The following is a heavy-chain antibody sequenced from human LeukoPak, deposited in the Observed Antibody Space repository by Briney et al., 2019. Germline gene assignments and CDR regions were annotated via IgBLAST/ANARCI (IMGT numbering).Heavy chain of an antibody. CDR3: ARELKGWDAFDI. V-gene: IGHV1-2*02. CDR1: GYTFTGYY. J-gene: IGHJ3*02. Sequence: ASVKVSCKASGYTFTGYYMHWVRQAPGQGLEWVGWINPNSGGTNYAQKFQGRVTMTRDTSISTAYMELSRLRSDDTAVYYCARELKGWDAFDIWGQGTMVTVSS. D-gene: IGHD2-15*01. CDR2: INPNSGGT.